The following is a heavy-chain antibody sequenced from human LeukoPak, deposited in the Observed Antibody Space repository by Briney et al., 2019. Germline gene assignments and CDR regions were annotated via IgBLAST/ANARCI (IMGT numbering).Heavy chain of an antibody. J-gene: IGHJ3*02. D-gene: IGHD2-21*01. CDR1: GFTFSNYS. CDR2: ISSASGYT. Sequence: GGSLRLSCAASGFTFSNYSMNWVRQAPGKGLEWVSSISSASGYTYSADSVKGRFTISRDNAKNSLYLQLNSLRAEDTAVYYCARDYSDTGSFGIWGQGTMVTVSS. CDR3: ARDYSDTGSFGI. V-gene: IGHV3-21*06.